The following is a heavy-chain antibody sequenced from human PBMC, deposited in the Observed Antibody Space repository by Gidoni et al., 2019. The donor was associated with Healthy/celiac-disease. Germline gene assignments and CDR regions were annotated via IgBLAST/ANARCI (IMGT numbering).Heavy chain of an antibody. Sequence: EVQLVESGGGLVKPGGSRRLSGAAPGLPFSSYSMNWVRQAPGKGLEWVSSISSSSSYIYYADSVKGRFTISRDNAKNSLYLQMNSLRAEDTAVYYCARDGNWGYEDAFDIWGQGTMVTVSS. CDR1: GLPFSSYS. D-gene: IGHD7-27*01. CDR3: ARDGNWGYEDAFDI. CDR2: ISSSSSYI. V-gene: IGHV3-21*01. J-gene: IGHJ3*02.